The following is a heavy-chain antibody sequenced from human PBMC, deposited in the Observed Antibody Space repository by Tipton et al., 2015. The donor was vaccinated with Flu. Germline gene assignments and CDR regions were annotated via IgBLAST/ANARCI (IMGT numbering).Heavy chain of an antibody. D-gene: IGHD6-6*01. CDR2: IKQDGSEK. Sequence: SLRLSCVASGFTLSSYWMTWVRQAPGKGLEWVANIKQDGSEKYYVDPVKGRFTISRDNAKNSLYLQMNSLRAEDTAVYYCARAVGSSSSYWGQGTLVTVSS. CDR1: GFTLSSYW. V-gene: IGHV3-7*01. J-gene: IGHJ4*02. CDR3: ARAVGSSSSY.